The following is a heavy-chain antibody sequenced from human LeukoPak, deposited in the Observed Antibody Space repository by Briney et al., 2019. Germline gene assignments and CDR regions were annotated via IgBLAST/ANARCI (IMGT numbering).Heavy chain of an antibody. V-gene: IGHV3-33*06. J-gene: IGHJ4*02. Sequence: GGSLSLSCAASGFTFSSYGMHWVRQAPGKGLEWAALIWYDGSNKYYADSVKGRFTISRDNSKNTLYLQINSLRAEDTAVYYCAKSSGYYPEYWGQGTLVTVSS. CDR3: AKSSGYYPEY. CDR2: IWYDGSNK. D-gene: IGHD3-22*01. CDR1: GFTFSSYG.